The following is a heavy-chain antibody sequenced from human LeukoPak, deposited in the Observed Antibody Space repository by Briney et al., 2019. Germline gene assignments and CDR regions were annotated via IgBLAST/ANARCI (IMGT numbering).Heavy chain of an antibody. Sequence: EASVKVSCKASGGTFSSYAIGWVRQAPGQGLEWMGRIIPIFGTANYAQKFQGRVTITTDESTSTAYMELSSLRSEDTAVYYCATLRGYSYGPPGYWGQGTLVTVSS. CDR2: IIPIFGTA. D-gene: IGHD5-18*01. J-gene: IGHJ4*02. V-gene: IGHV1-69*05. CDR1: GGTFSSYA. CDR3: ATLRGYSYGPPGY.